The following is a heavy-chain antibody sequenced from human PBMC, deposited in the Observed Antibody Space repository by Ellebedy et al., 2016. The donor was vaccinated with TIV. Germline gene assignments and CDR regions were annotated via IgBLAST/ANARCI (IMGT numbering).Heavy chain of an antibody. Sequence: SVKVSCXASGGTFSSYAISWVRQAPGQGLEWMGGIIPIFGTANYAQKFQGRVTITADKSTSTAYMELSSLRSEDTAVYYCARDNPYSGYDFDYYYGMDVWGQGTTVTVSS. CDR3: ARDNPYSGYDFDYYYGMDV. D-gene: IGHD5-12*01. J-gene: IGHJ6*02. V-gene: IGHV1-69*06. CDR2: IIPIFGTA. CDR1: GGTFSSYA.